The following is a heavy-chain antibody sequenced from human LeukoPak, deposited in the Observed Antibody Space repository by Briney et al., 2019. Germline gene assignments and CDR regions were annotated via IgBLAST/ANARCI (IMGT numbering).Heavy chain of an antibody. D-gene: IGHD1-7*01. CDR2: LSYDGSNK. J-gene: IGHJ4*02. CDR1: GFTFSSYA. V-gene: IGHV3-30-3*01. CDR3: ARDQELRYFDY. Sequence: PGRSLRLSCAASGFTFSSYAMHWVRQAPGKGLEWVAVLSYDGSNKYYADSVKGRFTISRDNSKNTLYLQMNSLRAEDTAVYYCARDQELRYFDYWGQGTLVTVSS.